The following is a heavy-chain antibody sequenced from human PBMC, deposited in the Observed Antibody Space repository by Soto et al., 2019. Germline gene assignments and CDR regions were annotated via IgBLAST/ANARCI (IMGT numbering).Heavy chain of an antibody. CDR3: ARRFGWYAIDY. J-gene: IGHJ4*02. Sequence: QVLLQESGPGLVQPSGTLSLSCAVSGGSISSSHFWGWVRQPPGKGLEWVGDISHSGSVNYNPSLKSRVTISIDKSKNQFSLKLNSVTAADPAVYYCARRFGWYAIDYWGQGTLVIVSS. CDR2: ISHSGSV. CDR1: GGSISSSHF. V-gene: IGHV4-4*02. D-gene: IGHD6-19*01.